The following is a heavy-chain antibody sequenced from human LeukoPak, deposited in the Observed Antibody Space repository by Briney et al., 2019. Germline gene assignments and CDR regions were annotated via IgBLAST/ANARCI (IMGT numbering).Heavy chain of an antibody. CDR2: IRQDGNER. V-gene: IGHV3-7*05. D-gene: IGHD6-19*01. Sequence: QPGGSLRLSCVASGFAFTNYWMTWVRQAPGKRLQWVANIRQDGNERYFVDSVKGRFTISRDNAKNPLYLQMNSLRAEDTAVYYCARLVAGAGITYWGQGTLVTVSS. CDR3: ARLVAGAGITY. CDR1: GFAFTNYW. J-gene: IGHJ4*02.